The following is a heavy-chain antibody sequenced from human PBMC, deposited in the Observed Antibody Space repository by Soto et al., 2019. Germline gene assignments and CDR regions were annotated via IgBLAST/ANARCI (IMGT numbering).Heavy chain of an antibody. J-gene: IGHJ4*02. Sequence: PGRCLRLSCVASALTLSSYAMCWVRPLPAKGLEWGAATSYDGSNKYYPDAGKGRFTISRDNSKNTLDLLMNSLRTEDTAVYYCAGVYYGGDSVNNFWGQGTLVTVSS. V-gene: IGHV3-30-3*01. CDR2: TSYDGSNK. CDR3: AGVYYGGDSVNNF. D-gene: IGHD4-17*01. CDR1: ALTLSSYA.